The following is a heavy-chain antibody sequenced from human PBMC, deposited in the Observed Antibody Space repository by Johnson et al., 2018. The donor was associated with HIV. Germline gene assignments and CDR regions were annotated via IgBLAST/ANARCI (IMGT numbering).Heavy chain of an antibody. Sequence: QVQLVESGGGLVKPGGSLRLSCAASGFTFSNFGMHWVRQAPGKGLEWVAVISYDGSNKYYADSVKGRFTISRDNSKNTLYLQMNSLGAEDTAVYYCARVSMLFIAADAFDIWGQGTMVTVSS. J-gene: IGHJ3*02. CDR2: ISYDGSNK. CDR1: GFTFSNFG. D-gene: IGHD2-21*01. V-gene: IGHV3-30*03. CDR3: ARVSMLFIAADAFDI.